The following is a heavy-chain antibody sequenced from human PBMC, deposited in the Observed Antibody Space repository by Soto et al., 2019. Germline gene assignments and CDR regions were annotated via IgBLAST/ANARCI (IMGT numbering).Heavy chain of an antibody. J-gene: IGHJ3*02. CDR1: GFTFSSYG. D-gene: IGHD6-13*01. V-gene: IGHV3-23*01. CDR2: ISGSGGNT. CDR3: ASVGYSSSWFLAFDI. Sequence: GSLRPSCAASGFTFSSYGMHWVRQAPGKGLEWVSAISGSGGNTYYADSVKGRVTISRDRSKNTLYLQMNSLRAEDTAVYYCASVGYSSSWFLAFDIWGQGTMVTVSS.